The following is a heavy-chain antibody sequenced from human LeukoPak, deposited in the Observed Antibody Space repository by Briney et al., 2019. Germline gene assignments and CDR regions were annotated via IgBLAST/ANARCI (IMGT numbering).Heavy chain of an antibody. Sequence: SETLSLTCTVSGGSISSSSYYWGWIRQPPGKGLEWIGSIYYSGSTYYNPSLKSRVTISVDTSKNQFSLKLSSVTAADTAVYYCARQRDGYNYGYYFDYWGQGTLVTVSS. CDR1: GGSISSSSYY. CDR2: IYYSGST. V-gene: IGHV4-39*01. D-gene: IGHD5-24*01. J-gene: IGHJ4*02. CDR3: ARQRDGYNYGYYFDY.